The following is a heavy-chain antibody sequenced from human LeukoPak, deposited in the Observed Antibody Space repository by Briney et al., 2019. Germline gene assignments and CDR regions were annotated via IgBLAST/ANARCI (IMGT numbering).Heavy chain of an antibody. CDR1: GFTFSSYG. D-gene: IGHD5-18*01. CDR3: AKEDGYTYGTRSDY. V-gene: IGHV3-30*18. CDR2: ISYDGSNK. Sequence: GGSLRLSCAASGFTFSSYGMHWVRQAPGKGLEWVAVISYDGSNKYYADSVKGRFTISRDNSENTLYLQMNSLRAEDTAVYYCAKEDGYTYGTRSDYWGQGTLVTVSS. J-gene: IGHJ4*02.